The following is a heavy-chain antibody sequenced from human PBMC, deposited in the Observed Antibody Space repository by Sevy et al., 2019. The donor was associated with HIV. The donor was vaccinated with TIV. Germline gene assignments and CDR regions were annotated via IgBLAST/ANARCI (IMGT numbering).Heavy chain of an antibody. CDR3: AITKDYYDNSGYAFDY. CDR1: GYSLRELS. CDR2: FDPEHGET. D-gene: IGHD3-22*01. Sequence: ASVKVSCKDFGYSLRELSMHWVRQTPGKGLEWIGSFDPEHGETNYEQKLQDRVAMTEDTSTDTAYMELGSLRAEDTDVFYCAITKDYYDNSGYAFDYWGQGTLVTVSS. V-gene: IGHV1-24*01. J-gene: IGHJ4*02.